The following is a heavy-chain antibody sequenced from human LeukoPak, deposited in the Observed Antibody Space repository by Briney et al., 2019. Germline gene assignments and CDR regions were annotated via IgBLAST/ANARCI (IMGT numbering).Heavy chain of an antibody. Sequence: ASVRVSCKASGYTFTTSYINWVRPAAGQGLAWMGWVSAYNGKTSYTQKFQGRVTMTTDSSTNTAYMDLTSLRSDDTAVYYCARGGTYYPCIDYWGQGTQVTVSS. CDR2: VSAYNGKT. D-gene: IGHD1-26*01. V-gene: IGHV1-18*01. CDR1: GYTFTTSY. CDR3: ARGGTYYPCIDY. J-gene: IGHJ4*02.